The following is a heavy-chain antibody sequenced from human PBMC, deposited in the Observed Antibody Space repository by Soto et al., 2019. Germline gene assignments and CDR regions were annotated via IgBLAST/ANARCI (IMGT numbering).Heavy chain of an antibody. D-gene: IGHD1-1*01. CDR2: IIPIFGTA. Sequence: SVKVSCKASGGTFSSYAISWVRQAPGQGLEWMGGIIPIFGTANYALKFQGRVTITADESTSTAYMELSSLRSEDTAVYYCARGTESNRPPASWGQGTLVTVSS. J-gene: IGHJ4*02. V-gene: IGHV1-69*13. CDR3: ARGTESNRPPAS. CDR1: GGTFSSYA.